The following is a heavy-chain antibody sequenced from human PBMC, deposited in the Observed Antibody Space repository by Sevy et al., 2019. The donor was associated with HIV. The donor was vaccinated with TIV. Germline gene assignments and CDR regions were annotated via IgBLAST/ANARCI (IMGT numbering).Heavy chain of an antibody. CDR2: MFYRGST. CDR1: GDSVSSDNYY. J-gene: IGHJ4*02. Sequence: LSLTCTVSGDSVSSDNYYWSWIRQPPGKGLEWIGYMFYRGSTNYNPSLKSRVTISVDTSKNQFSLKLNSVTAADTAVYYCARLSAVSRSYNFDYWGQGTLVTVSS. V-gene: IGHV4-61*01. D-gene: IGHD4-4*01. CDR3: ARLSAVSRSYNFDY.